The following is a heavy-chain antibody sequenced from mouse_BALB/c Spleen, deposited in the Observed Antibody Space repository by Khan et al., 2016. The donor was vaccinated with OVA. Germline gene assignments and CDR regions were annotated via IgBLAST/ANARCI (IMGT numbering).Heavy chain of an antibody. J-gene: IGHJ4*01. CDR2: IWGGGGT. V-gene: IGHV2-6-4*01. CDR3: SRAYYRYDGYYAIDY. D-gene: IGHD2-14*01. Sequence: QVQLKQSGPGLVAPSQSLSITCTVSGFSLSRYNIHWVRQPPGKGLEWLGMIWGGGGTDYNSTLKSRLSINKDKSKSQVFLKMNSLHTDDTAMYYCSRAYYRYDGYYAIDYWGQGTSVTVSS. CDR1: GFSLSRYN.